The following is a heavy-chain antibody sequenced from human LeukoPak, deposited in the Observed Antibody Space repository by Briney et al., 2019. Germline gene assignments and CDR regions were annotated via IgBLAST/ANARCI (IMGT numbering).Heavy chain of an antibody. V-gene: IGHV3-23*01. D-gene: IGHD2-8*01. J-gene: IGHJ4*02. CDR3: ARNGDY. CDR2: IGRGGDTT. CDR1: GFTSYSYA. Sequence: GASLRLSCAASGFTSYSYAMSWVRQAPGKGLEWVSSIGRGGDTTYYADSVKGRFTISRDNSKNTLYLQMNSLRAEDTAVYYCARNGDYWGQGTLVTVSS.